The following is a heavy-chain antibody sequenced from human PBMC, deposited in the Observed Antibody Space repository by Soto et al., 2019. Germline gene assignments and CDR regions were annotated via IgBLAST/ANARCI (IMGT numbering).Heavy chain of an antibody. CDR3: ARGGNGDNVGYWYFDL. CDR1: GYTFTTYY. D-gene: IGHD4-17*01. V-gene: IGHV1-46*01. J-gene: IGHJ2*01. Sequence: QVQLVQSGAEVKKPGASVEVSCKASGYTFTTYYIHWGRHAPGQGLEWLGVINPGGVSTKYAQKFQDRVTMTSDTSTSTVYMDLSSLRSEDTAVYFCARGGNGDNVGYWYFDLWGRGTQVTVSP. CDR2: INPGGVST.